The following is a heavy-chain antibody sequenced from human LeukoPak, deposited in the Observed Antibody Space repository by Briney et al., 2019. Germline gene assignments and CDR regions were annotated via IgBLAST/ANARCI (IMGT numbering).Heavy chain of an antibody. D-gene: IGHD6-13*01. CDR1: GGSISSSSYY. CDR3: ARGPTVYSSSRGRFDP. Sequence: SETLSLTCTVSGGSISSSSYYWGWIRQPPGKGLEWIGSIYYSGSTYHNPSLKSRVTISVDTSKNQFSLKLSSVTAADTAVYYCARGPTVYSSSRGRFDPWGQGTLVTVSS. J-gene: IGHJ5*02. CDR2: IYYSGST. V-gene: IGHV4-39*07.